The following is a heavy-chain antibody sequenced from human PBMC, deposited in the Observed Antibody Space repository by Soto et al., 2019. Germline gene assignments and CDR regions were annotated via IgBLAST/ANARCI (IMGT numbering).Heavy chain of an antibody. CDR2: IYHSGST. V-gene: IGHV4-30-2*01. Sequence: SETLSLTCAVSGGSISSGGYSWSWIRQPPGKGLEWIGYIYHSGSTYYNPSLKSRVTISVDRSKNQFSLKLTSVTAADTAVYYCAREGDVPYYYYGMDVWGQGTTVTVSS. CDR1: GGSISSGGYS. D-gene: IGHD2-21*02. J-gene: IGHJ6*02. CDR3: AREGDVPYYYYGMDV.